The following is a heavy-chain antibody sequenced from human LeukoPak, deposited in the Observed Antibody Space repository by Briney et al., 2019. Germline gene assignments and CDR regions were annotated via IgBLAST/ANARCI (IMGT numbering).Heavy chain of an antibody. D-gene: IGHD3-22*01. CDR1: GFTFSSYG. J-gene: IGHJ4*02. CDR3: ARELNYYDSSGDDY. V-gene: IGHV3-30*02. CDR2: IRYDGSNK. Sequence: GGSLRLSCAASGFTFSSYGMHWVRQAPGKGLEWVAFIRYDGSNKYYADSVKGRFTISRDNSKNTLYLQMNSLRAEDTAVYYCARELNYYDSSGDDYWGQGTLVTVSS.